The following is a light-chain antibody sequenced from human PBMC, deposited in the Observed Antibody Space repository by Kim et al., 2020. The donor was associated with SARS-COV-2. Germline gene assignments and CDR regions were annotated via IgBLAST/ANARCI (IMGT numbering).Light chain of an antibody. CDR1: QDISNY. V-gene: IGKV1-33*01. Sequence: DIQMTQSPSSLSASVGDRVTITCQASQDISNYINWYQQKPGKAPKLLIYDASNLETGVPSRFSGSGSGTDFTFTISSLQPEDIATYYLQHSITFGPGTKVDIK. CDR3: QHSIT. CDR2: DAS. J-gene: IGKJ3*01.